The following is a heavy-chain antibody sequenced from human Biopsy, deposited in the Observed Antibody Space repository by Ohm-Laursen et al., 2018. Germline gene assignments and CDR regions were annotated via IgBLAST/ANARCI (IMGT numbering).Heavy chain of an antibody. Sequence: SLRLSCAASGFSVSSYDMNWVRQAPGKGLEWISYISETSSHIYDADSVRGRFTVARDIAKNPLYLQLNSLRVEDTAVYYCARGSSRRAREGGMDVWGQGTTVTVSS. CDR3: ARGSSRRAREGGMDV. CDR2: ISETSSHI. J-gene: IGHJ6*02. CDR1: GFSVSSYD. V-gene: IGHV3-21*01. D-gene: IGHD6-6*01.